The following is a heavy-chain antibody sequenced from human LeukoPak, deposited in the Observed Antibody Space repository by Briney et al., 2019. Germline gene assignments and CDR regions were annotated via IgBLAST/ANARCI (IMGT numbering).Heavy chain of an antibody. Sequence: SETLSLTCTVSGGSISSYYWSWIRQPPGKGLEWIGYIYYSGSTNYNPSLKSRVTISVDTSKNQFSLKLSSVTAADTAVYYCARAREGYGDYGLDYWGQGTLVTVSS. CDR1: GGSISSYY. D-gene: IGHD4-17*01. CDR3: ARAREGYGDYGLDY. CDR2: IYYSGST. V-gene: IGHV4-59*01. J-gene: IGHJ4*02.